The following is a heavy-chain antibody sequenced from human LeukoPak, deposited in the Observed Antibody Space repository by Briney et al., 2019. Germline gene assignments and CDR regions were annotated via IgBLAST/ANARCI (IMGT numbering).Heavy chain of an antibody. D-gene: IGHD1-7*01. CDR1: GGSFSSYY. CDR3: AREHRELRGDAFDI. Sequence: SETLSLTCTVSGGSFSSYYWTWIRQPAGKGLEWIGRIYSSGNTNYNPSLKSRVTMSIDTSKNQFSLTLSSVTAADTAVYYCAREHRELRGDAFDIWGQGTMVTVSS. V-gene: IGHV4-4*07. J-gene: IGHJ3*02. CDR2: IYSSGNT.